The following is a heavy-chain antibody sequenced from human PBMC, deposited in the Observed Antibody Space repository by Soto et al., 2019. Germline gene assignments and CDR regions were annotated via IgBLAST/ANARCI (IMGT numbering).Heavy chain of an antibody. CDR1: GDTFHRHA. D-gene: IGHD5-12*01. Sequence: ASVKVSCKGSGDTFHRHALSWVRQAPGQGLEWMGGIIPMFGTANYAQKFQGRVTITADTSTSTAYMELSSLGFEDTAFYYCAVIGYDLDYWGQGTLVTVSS. J-gene: IGHJ4*02. CDR3: AVIGYDLDY. V-gene: IGHV1-69*06. CDR2: IIPMFGTA.